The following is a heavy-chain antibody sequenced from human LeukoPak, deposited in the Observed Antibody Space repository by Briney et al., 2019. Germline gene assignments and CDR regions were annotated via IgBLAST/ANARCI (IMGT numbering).Heavy chain of an antibody. Sequence: PGGSLRLSCAASGFTFINYSMNWVRQAPGKGLEWVSSIASASDGIYYADSVRGRFTISRDNAKNSLYLQMNSLRAEDTAVYYCARDRRDRIAAAGIFDYWGQGTLVTVSS. D-gene: IGHD6-13*01. CDR1: GFTFINYS. CDR3: ARDRRDRIAAAGIFDY. J-gene: IGHJ4*02. CDR2: IASASDGI. V-gene: IGHV3-21*01.